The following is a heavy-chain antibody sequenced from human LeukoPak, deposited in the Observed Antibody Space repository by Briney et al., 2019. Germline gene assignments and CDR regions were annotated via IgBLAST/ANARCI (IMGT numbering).Heavy chain of an antibody. V-gene: IGHV3-33*01. CDR2: IWYDGSSE. Sequence: GTSLRLSCAASGFTFSSLGMHWVRQAPGKWLEWVTLIWYDGSSEYYVDSVKGRFTISRDNSKNTLYLQINSLRAEDTAVYYCARDSYDILTGYYSGPDYWGQGTQVTVSS. J-gene: IGHJ4*02. CDR3: ARDSYDILTGYYSGPDY. D-gene: IGHD3-9*01. CDR1: GFTFSSLG.